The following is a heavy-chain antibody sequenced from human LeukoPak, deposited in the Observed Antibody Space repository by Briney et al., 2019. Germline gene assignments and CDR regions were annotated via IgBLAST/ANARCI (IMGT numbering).Heavy chain of an antibody. J-gene: IGHJ3*02. D-gene: IGHD3-22*01. V-gene: IGHV1-69*06. CDR3: AREYYYDSSGYYYPDAFDI. CDR1: GGTFSSYA. Sequence: GASVKVSCEASGGTFSSYAISWVRQAPGQGLEWMGRIIPIFGTANYEQKFQGRVTIPADKSTSKAYMELSSLRSEDTAVYYCAREYYYDSSGYYYPDAFDIWGQGTMVTVSS. CDR2: IIPIFGTA.